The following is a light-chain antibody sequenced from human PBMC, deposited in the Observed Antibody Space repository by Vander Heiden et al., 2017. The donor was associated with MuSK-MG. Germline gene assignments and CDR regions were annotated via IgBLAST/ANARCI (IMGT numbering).Light chain of an antibody. J-gene: IGLJ1*01. CDR3: CSSTRSNTYV. CDR1: SSDVGGCYN. CDR2: DVY. V-gene: IGLV2-14*03. Sequence: QPALPQPASVAGSPAQPTTTTCSGTSSDVGGCYNFSWYQQHPGKTAKLVIYDVYSRPSGVSDRFSGSKTANTASLTISGLQTEDEDEYYFCSSTRSNTYVFGTGTMVTVL.